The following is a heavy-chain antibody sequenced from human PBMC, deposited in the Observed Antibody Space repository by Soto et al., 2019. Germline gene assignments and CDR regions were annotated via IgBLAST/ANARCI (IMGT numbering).Heavy chain of an antibody. CDR1: GGSLSGYY. CDR2: INHSGST. CDR3: ARGGKGGYYYMDV. J-gene: IGHJ6*03. V-gene: IGHV4-34*01. Sequence: PSETLSLTCAVYGGSLSGYYWSWIRQPPGKGLEWIGEINHSGSTNYNPSLKSRVTISVDTSKNQFSLKLSSVTAADTAVYYCARGGKGGYYYMDVWGKGTTVTVSS.